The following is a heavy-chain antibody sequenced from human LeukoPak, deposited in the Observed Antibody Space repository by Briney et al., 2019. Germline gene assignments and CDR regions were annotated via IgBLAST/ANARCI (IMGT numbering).Heavy chain of an antibody. CDR3: ARSPGTPSGSYRTPYFDY. CDR1: GFTFSSYS. V-gene: IGHV3-21*01. J-gene: IGHJ4*02. D-gene: IGHD1-26*01. CDR2: ISSSSSYI. Sequence: GGSLRLSCAASGFTFSSYSMNWVRQAPGKGLEWVSFISSSSSYIYYADSVKGRFTISRDNAKNSLYPQMNSLRAEDTAVYYCARSPGTPSGSYRTPYFDYWGQGTLVTVSS.